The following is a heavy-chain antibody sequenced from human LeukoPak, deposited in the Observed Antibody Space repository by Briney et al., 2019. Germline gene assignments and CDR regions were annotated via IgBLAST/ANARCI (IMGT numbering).Heavy chain of an antibody. CDR1: GFTFSNYW. CDR2: INQDGNKK. CDR3: ATGDYGVHGDY. J-gene: IGHJ4*02. V-gene: IGHV3-7*03. D-gene: IGHD4/OR15-4a*01. Sequence: GGSLRLSCAASGFTFSNYWMTWVRQAPGKGLEWVAHINQDGNKKYYVDSVKGRFTIFSDNAKNSLYLQMNSLRAEDTAVYYCATGDYGVHGDYWGQGILVTVSS.